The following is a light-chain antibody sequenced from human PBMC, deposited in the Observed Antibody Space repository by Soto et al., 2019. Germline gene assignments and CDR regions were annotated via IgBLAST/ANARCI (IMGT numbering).Light chain of an antibody. CDR3: QQYHSIFRA. Sequence: VLTQSPGTLSLSPGDSATLSCTTSQSVINNYVAWYQQKPGQAPRLIIYGTSGRATGIPDRFTAGGSGTDFTLTISRLEPDDFAVYYCQQYHSIFRAFGQGTKVEIK. J-gene: IGKJ1*01. V-gene: IGKV3-20*01. CDR2: GTS. CDR1: QSVINNY.